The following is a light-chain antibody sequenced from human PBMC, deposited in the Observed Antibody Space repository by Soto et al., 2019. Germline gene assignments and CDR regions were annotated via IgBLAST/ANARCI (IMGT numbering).Light chain of an antibody. CDR3: QQYNNWRPRT. V-gene: IGKV3-15*01. J-gene: IGKJ1*01. CDR1: QSVSSN. CDR2: GAS. Sequence: EIVRTHSPATLSVSPGERATLSCRASQSVSSNLAWYQQKPGQAPRLLIYGASTRATGIPARFSGSGSGTEFTLTISSLQSEDFAVYYCQQYNNWRPRTFGQGTKVDIK.